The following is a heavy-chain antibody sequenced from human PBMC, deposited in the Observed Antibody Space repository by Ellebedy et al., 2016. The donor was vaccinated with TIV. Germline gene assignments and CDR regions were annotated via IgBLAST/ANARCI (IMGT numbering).Heavy chain of an antibody. D-gene: IGHD6-19*01. CDR3: ATTSGEAVAGPRNYFDY. CDR2: INPSGGTR. V-gene: IGHV1-46*01. Sequence: AASVKVSCKASGYSISSNWIHWVRQAPGQGLEWMGVINPSGGTRVYAQEFQGRLTVTRDTSTSTVYMELSSLRSEDTAVYYCATTSGEAVAGPRNYFDYWGQGTLVTVSS. CDR1: GYSISSNW. J-gene: IGHJ4*02.